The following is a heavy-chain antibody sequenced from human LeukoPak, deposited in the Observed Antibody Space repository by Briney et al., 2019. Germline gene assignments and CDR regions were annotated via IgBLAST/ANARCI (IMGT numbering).Heavy chain of an antibody. J-gene: IGHJ4*02. Sequence: GGSLRLSCAASGFTLSNYWMSWVRQASGKGLEWVSYISSSGSTIYYADSVKGRFTISRDNAKNSLYLQMNSLKAEDTAVYYCARVSRGSYGSYYFDYWGQGTLVTVSS. V-gene: IGHV3-11*01. CDR3: ARVSRGSYGSYYFDY. D-gene: IGHD5-18*01. CDR1: GFTLSNYW. CDR2: ISSSGSTI.